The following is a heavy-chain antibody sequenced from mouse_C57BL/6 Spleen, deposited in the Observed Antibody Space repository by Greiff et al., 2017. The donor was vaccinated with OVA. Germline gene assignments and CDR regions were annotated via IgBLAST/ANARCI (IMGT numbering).Heavy chain of an antibody. V-gene: IGHV3-6*01. CDR3: ARDGGQLRPFDY. D-gene: IGHD3-2*02. J-gene: IGHJ2*01. CDR2: ISYDGSN. CDR1: GYSITSGYY. Sequence: EVQRVESGPGLVKPSQSLSLTCSVTGYSITSGYYWNWIRQFPGNKLEWMGDISYDGSNNYNPSLKNRISITRDTSKNQFFLKLNSVTTEDTATYYCARDGGQLRPFDYWGQGTTLTVSS.